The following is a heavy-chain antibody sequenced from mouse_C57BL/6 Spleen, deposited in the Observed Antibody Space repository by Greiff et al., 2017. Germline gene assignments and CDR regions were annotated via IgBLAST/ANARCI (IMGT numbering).Heavy chain of an antibody. CDR1: GYTFTDYN. V-gene: IGHV1-18*01. J-gene: IGHJ4*01. CDR3: ARYPYGSSYDAMDY. Sequence: VHVKQSGPELVKPGASVKIPCKASGYTFTDYNMDWVKQSHGKSLEWIGDINPNNGGTIYNQKFKGKATLTVDKSSSTAYMELRSLTSEDTAVYYCARYPYGSSYDAMDYWGLGTSVTGSS. D-gene: IGHD1-1*01. CDR2: INPNNGGT.